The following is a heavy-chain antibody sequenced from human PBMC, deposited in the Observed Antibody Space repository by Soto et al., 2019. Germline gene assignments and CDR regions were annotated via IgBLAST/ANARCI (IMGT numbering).Heavy chain of an antibody. CDR3: ARDGRNAFDM. CDR2: ISYDGSNK. Sequence: GGSLRLSCAASGFTFSSYAMHWVRQAPGKGLEWVAVISYDGSNKYYADSVKGRFTISRDNSENTLYLQMNSLKTEDTAVYYCARDGRNAFDMWGQGTMVTVS. J-gene: IGHJ3*02. CDR1: GFTFSSYA. V-gene: IGHV3-30-3*01.